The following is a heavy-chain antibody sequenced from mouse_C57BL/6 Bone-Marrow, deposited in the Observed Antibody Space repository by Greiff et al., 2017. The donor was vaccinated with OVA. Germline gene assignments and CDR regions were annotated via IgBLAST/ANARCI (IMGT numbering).Heavy chain of an antibody. CDR1: GFTFSDYG. Sequence: EVQLKEPGGGLVKPGGSLKLSCAASGFTFSDYGMHWVRQAPEKGLEWVAYISSGSSTIYYADTVKGRFTISRDNAKNTLFLQMTSLRSEDTAMYYCARSDYDYFDYWGQGTTLTVSS. CDR2: ISSGSSTI. D-gene: IGHD2-4*01. J-gene: IGHJ2*01. CDR3: ARSDYDYFDY. V-gene: IGHV5-17*01.